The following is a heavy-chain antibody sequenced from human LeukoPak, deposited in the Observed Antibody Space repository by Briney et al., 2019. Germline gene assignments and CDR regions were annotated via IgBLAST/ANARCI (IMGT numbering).Heavy chain of an antibody. Sequence: GGSLRLSCAASGFTFSTYGMNWVRQAPGKGLEWVSSISGSSSYIYYADSVKGRFTISRDSAQSSLYLQMNSLRAEDTAVYYCARGQSYGWFDPWGQGTLVTVSS. V-gene: IGHV3-21*01. CDR1: GFTFSTYG. CDR2: ISGSSSYI. D-gene: IGHD5-18*01. J-gene: IGHJ5*02. CDR3: ARGQSYGWFDP.